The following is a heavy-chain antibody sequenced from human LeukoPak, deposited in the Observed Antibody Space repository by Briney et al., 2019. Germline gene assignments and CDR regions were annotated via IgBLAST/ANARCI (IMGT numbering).Heavy chain of an antibody. J-gene: IGHJ4*02. CDR1: GGSINSSSYY. CDR2: IYYSGNT. D-gene: IGHD3-10*01. Sequence: QPSETLSLTCTVSGGSINSSSYYWGWIRQPPGKGLEWIGSIYYSGNTYYNPSLKSRVTIFVDTSTNQFSLKLTSVTAADMAVYYCGRKYRRLSYYDYWGQGTLVTVSS. CDR3: GRKYRRLSYYDY. V-gene: IGHV4-39*01.